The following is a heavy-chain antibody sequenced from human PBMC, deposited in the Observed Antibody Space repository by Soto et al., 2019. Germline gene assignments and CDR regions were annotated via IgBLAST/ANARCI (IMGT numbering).Heavy chain of an antibody. V-gene: IGHV4-39*01. CDR3: ARHPGKVVVITTVLGYGMDV. D-gene: IGHD3-22*01. Sequence: SETLSLTCTVSGGSISSSSYYWGWIRQPPGKGLEWIGSIYYSGSTYYNPSLKSRVTISVDTSKNQFSLKLSSVTAADTAVYYCARHPGKVVVITTVLGYGMDVWGQGTTVTVSS. CDR1: GGSISSSSYY. J-gene: IGHJ6*02. CDR2: IYYSGST.